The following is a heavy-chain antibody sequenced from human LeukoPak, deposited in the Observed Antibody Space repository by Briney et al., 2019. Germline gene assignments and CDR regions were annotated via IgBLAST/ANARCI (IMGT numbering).Heavy chain of an antibody. V-gene: IGHV4-59*01. Sequence: SETLSLTCTVSGGSISGYYWSWIRQPPGKGLEWIGYIYYSGSTNYNPSLKSRVTISVDTSKNQFSLNLTSVTAADTAVYYCAMPPLIFDGSYYTLDYWGQGTLVTVSS. D-gene: IGHD1-26*01. J-gene: IGHJ4*02. CDR1: GGSISGYY. CDR2: IYYSGST. CDR3: AMPPLIFDGSYYTLDY.